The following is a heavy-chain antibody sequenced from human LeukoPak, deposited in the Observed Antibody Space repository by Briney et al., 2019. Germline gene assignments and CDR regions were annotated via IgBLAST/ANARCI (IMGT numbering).Heavy chain of an antibody. CDR2: ISGAGDTT. CDR3: AKDIRGVVVPAATFDY. Sequence: GGSLRLSCAASGFTFSNFAMSWVRQAPGKGLEWVSSISGAGDTTPHADSVKGRFTISRDNSKNTLYLQMNSLRAEDTAVYYCAKDIRGVVVPAATFDYWGQGTLVTVSS. D-gene: IGHD2-2*01. J-gene: IGHJ4*02. CDR1: GFTFSNFA. V-gene: IGHV3-23*01.